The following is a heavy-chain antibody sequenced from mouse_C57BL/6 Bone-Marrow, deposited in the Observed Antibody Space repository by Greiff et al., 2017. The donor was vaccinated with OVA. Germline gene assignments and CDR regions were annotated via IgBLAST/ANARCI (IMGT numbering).Heavy chain of an antibody. J-gene: IGHJ2*01. CDR3: AREVVATNFDY. V-gene: IGHV5-4*01. Sequence: EVKLMESGGGLVKPGGSLKLSCAASGFTFSSYAMSWVRQTPEKRLEWVATISDGGSYTYYPDNVKGRFTISRDNAKNNLYLQMSHLKSEDTAMYYCAREVVATNFDYWGQGTTLTVSS. CDR1: GFTFSSYA. CDR2: ISDGGSYT. D-gene: IGHD1-1*01.